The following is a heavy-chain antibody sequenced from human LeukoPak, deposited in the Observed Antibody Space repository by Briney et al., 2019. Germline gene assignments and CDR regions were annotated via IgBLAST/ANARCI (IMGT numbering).Heavy chain of an antibody. V-gene: IGHV1-46*01. CDR2: INPSGGST. CDR3: ARDSSAYGMDV. D-gene: IGHD3-10*01. CDR1: GYTFTSYY. J-gene: IGHJ6*02. Sequence: ASVTVSCKASGYTFTSYYMHWVRQAPGQGLEWMGIINPSGGSTSYAQKFQGRVTMTRDTSTSTVYMELSSLRSEDTAVYYCARDSSAYGMDVWGQGTTVTVSS.